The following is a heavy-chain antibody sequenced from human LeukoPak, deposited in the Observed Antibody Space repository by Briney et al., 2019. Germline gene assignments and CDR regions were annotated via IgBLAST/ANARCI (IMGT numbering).Heavy chain of an antibody. J-gene: IGHJ4*02. V-gene: IGHV3-23*05. Sequence: PGGSLRHSCVASGFTLSDYAMNWVRQAPGKGLEWVSTFKTKYHQVYYAESVRGRFTISTDNSRNTVFLQMNSLRADDTALYYCARSVPDYTRFDYWGQGALVTVSS. CDR3: ARSVPDYTRFDY. CDR1: GFTLSDYA. D-gene: IGHD4-11*01. CDR2: FKTKYHQV.